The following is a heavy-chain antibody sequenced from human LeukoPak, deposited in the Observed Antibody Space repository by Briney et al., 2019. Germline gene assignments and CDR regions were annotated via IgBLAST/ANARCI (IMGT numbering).Heavy chain of an antibody. D-gene: IGHD1-26*01. CDR3: ARAGIVGATLFDY. J-gene: IGHJ4*02. Sequence: ASVKVSCKTSGYTFAGYYIHWVREAPGQGLEWMGWITPDTGGTNSAQKFQGRVTLTRDSSISTAYMELYGLRSDDTAVYYCARAGIVGATLFDYWGQGTLVTVSS. CDR2: ITPDTGGT. V-gene: IGHV1-2*02. CDR1: GYTFAGYY.